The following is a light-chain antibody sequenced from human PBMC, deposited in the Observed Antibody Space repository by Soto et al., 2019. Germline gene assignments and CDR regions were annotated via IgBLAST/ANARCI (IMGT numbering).Light chain of an antibody. Sequence: EIVMTQSPVTLSVSPGERATLFCRASQSISNNLAWYQQKPGQAPRLLIYGASTRATGVPARFSGSGSGTEFALTISSMQSEDSAVYYCQQYKNWPPITFGQGKRLEIK. V-gene: IGKV3-15*01. CDR2: GAS. CDR1: QSISNN. J-gene: IGKJ5*01. CDR3: QQYKNWPPIT.